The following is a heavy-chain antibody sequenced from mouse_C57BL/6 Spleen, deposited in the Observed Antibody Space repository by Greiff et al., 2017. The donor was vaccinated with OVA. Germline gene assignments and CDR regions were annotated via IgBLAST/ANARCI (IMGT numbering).Heavy chain of an antibody. J-gene: IGHJ1*03. Sequence: QVQLKESGPELVKPGASVKLSCKASGYTFTSYDINWVKQRPGQGLEWIGWIYPRDGSTKYNEKFKGKATLTVDTSSSTAYMELHSLTSEDSAVYFCARPNIGLGNWYFDVWGTGTTVTVSS. CDR1: GYTFTSYD. CDR3: ARPNIGLGNWYFDV. D-gene: IGHD4-1*01. V-gene: IGHV1-85*01. CDR2: IYPRDGST.